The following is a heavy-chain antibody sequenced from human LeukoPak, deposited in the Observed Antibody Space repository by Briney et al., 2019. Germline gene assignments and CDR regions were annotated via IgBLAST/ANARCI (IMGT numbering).Heavy chain of an antibody. J-gene: IGHJ4*02. CDR1: GFTFDDYA. CDR3: AKGFGKAVDY. CDR2: ISWNSGSI. D-gene: IGHD1-14*01. V-gene: IGHV3-9*01. Sequence: AGGSLRPSCAASGFTFDDYAMHWVRQAPGKGLEWVSGISWNSGSIGYADSVKGRFTISRDNAKNSLYLQMNSLRAEDTALYYCAKGFGKAVDYWGQGTLVTVSS.